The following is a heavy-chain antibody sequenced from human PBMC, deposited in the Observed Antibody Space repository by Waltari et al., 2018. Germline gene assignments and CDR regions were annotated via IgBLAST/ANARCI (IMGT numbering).Heavy chain of an antibody. J-gene: IGHJ4*02. V-gene: IGHV1-69*12. D-gene: IGHD3-10*01. CDR3: ARAPPSRGGSYYFDY. Sequence: QVQLVQSGAEVKKPGSSVTVSCKASGGTFSRYAISWVRPAPGQGLEWMGGIIPIFGTANYAQKFQGRVTITADESTSTAYMELSSLRSEDTAVYYCARAPPSRGGSYYFDYWGQGTLVTVSS. CDR2: IIPIFGTA. CDR1: GGTFSRYA.